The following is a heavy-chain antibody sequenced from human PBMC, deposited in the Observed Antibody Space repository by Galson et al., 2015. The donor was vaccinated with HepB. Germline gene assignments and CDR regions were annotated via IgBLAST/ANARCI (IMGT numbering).Heavy chain of an antibody. CDR2: IVVGSGNT. D-gene: IGHD6-19*01. CDR3: AAALPEGGDDSSGYDHRRRYDAFDI. CDR1: GFTFTSSA. J-gene: IGHJ3*02. V-gene: IGHV1-58*02. Sequence: SVKVSCKASGFTFTSSAMQWVRQARGQRLEWIGWIVVGSGNTNYAQKFQERVTITRDMSTSTAYMELSSLRSEDTAVYYCAAALPEGGDDSSGYDHRRRYDAFDIWGQGTMVTVSS.